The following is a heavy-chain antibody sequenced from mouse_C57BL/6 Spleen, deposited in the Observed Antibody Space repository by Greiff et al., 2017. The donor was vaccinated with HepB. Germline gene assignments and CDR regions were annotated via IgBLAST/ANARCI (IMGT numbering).Heavy chain of an antibody. Sequence: VQLQQSGAELARPGASVKLSCKASGYTFTSYGISWVKQRTGQGLEGIGEIYPRSGNTYYNEKFKGKATLTADKSSSTAYMERRSLTSEDSAVYFCARKWLVDYFAYWGQGTTLTVSS. V-gene: IGHV1-81*01. CDR1: GYTFTSYG. CDR3: ARKWLVDYFAY. CDR2: IYPRSGNT. J-gene: IGHJ2*01. D-gene: IGHD2-2*01.